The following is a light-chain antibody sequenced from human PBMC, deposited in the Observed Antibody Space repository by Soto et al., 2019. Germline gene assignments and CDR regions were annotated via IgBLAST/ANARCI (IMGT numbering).Light chain of an antibody. CDR1: SSDVGGYDY. J-gene: IGLJ2*01. CDR2: DVS. V-gene: IGLV2-14*01. Sequence: QSALTQPASVSGSPGQSITISCTGTSSDVGGYDYVSWFQQYPGKAPKLTIYDVSKRPSGVSDRFSGYKSGNTASLTISGLQAEDEANYYCSSFTRSNAPVIFGGGTKLTVL. CDR3: SSFTRSNAPVI.